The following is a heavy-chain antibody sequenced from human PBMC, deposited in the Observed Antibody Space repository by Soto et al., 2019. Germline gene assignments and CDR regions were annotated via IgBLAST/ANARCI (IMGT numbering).Heavy chain of an antibody. CDR2: MNPNSGNT. J-gene: IGHJ6*02. V-gene: IGHV1-8*02. CDR1: GYTFTSYD. CDR3: ARAASAGKGYYYGMDG. Sequence: ASVKVSCKASGYTFTSYDINWVRQATGQGLEWMGWMNPNSGNTGYAQKFQGRVTMTRDTSTSTVYMELSSLRSEDTAVYYCARAASAGKGYYYGMDGWGQGTTVTVSS. D-gene: IGHD6-13*01.